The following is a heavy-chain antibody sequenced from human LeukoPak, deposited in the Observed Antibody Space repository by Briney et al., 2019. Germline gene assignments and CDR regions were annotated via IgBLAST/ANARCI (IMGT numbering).Heavy chain of an antibody. J-gene: IGHJ6*02. Sequence: SETLSLTCTVSGGSISSSSYYWSWIRQPPGKGLEWIGYIYYSGSTNYNPSLKSRVTISVDTSKNQFSLKLSSVTAADTAVYYCARHRGSLGYYYGMDVWGQGTTVTVSS. CDR2: IYYSGST. V-gene: IGHV4-61*05. CDR1: GGSISSSSYY. D-gene: IGHD5-24*01. CDR3: ARHRGSLGYYYGMDV.